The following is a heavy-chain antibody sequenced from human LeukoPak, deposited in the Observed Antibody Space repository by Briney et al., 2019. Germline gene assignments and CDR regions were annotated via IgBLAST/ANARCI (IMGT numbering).Heavy chain of an antibody. V-gene: IGHV3-21*04. CDR3: AKPHLTVTTGQLDNAFDI. CDR2: ISSSSSYI. D-gene: IGHD4-17*01. J-gene: IGHJ3*02. CDR1: GFTFSNYN. Sequence: GGSLRLSCAASGFTFSNYNMNWVRQAPGKGLEWVSSISSSSSYIYYADSVKGRFTISRDNAKNSLYLQMNSLRAEDTAVYYCAKPHLTVTTGQLDNAFDIWGQGTMVTVSS.